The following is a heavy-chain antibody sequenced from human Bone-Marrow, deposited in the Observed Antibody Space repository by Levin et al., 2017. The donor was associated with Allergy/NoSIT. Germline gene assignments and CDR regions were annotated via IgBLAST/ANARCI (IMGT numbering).Heavy chain of an antibody. D-gene: IGHD4-11*01. J-gene: IGHJ6*03. CDR2: IYYSGST. CDR1: GGSISSYY. Sequence: SETLSLTCTASGGSISSYYWSWIRQPPGKGLEWIGYIYYSGSTNYNPSLKSRVTISVDTSKNQFSLKLSTVTAADTAVYYCASTGTVTAEPNENYYMDFWGKGTTVTVS. V-gene: IGHV4-59*01. CDR3: ASTGTVTAEPNENYYMDF.